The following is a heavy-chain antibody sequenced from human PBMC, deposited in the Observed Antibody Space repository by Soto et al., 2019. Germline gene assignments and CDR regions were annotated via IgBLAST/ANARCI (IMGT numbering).Heavy chain of an antibody. D-gene: IGHD6-13*01. CDR2: MNPINGAT. J-gene: IGHJ6*02. V-gene: IGHV1-8*02. CDR3: GRGPSPRAPAGGTPYYFAMDV. CDR1: GYDFTAYD. Sequence: ASVKVSCKASGYDFTAYDINWVRQASGQGLEWMGWMNPINGATGSARRFQGRVSMTRNTATGTAYLELTSLRSDDSAVYYCGRGPSPRAPAGGTPYYFAMDVRGQGTTVTVSS.